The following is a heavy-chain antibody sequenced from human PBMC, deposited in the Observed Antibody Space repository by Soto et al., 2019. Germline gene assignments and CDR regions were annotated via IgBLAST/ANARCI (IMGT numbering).Heavy chain of an antibody. CDR3: ARDVGNTHDY. V-gene: IGHV6-1*01. CDR1: GDSVSSNSVA. CDR2: TYFRSKWYI. Sequence: SPTLSLTCAISGDSVSSNSVAWNWIRQSPSRGLEWLGRTYFRSKWYIDYAVSVKSRITISPDTSKNQFSLQLNSVTPEDTAVYYCARDVGNTHDYWGQGTLVTVSS. J-gene: IGHJ4*02.